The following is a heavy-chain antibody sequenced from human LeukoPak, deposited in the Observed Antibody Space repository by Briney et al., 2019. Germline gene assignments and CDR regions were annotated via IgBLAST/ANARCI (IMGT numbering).Heavy chain of an antibody. V-gene: IGHV4-59*01. CDR1: GGSISSYY. CDR3: AREAAAGPGMDYKDV. D-gene: IGHD6-13*01. CDR2: IYYSGST. J-gene: IGHJ6*03. Sequence: SETLSLTCTVSGGSISSYYWSWIRQPPGKGLEWIGYIYYSGSTNYNPSLKSRVTISVDTSKNQFSLKLSSVTAADTAVYYCAREAAAGPGMDYKDVWGKGTTVTVSS.